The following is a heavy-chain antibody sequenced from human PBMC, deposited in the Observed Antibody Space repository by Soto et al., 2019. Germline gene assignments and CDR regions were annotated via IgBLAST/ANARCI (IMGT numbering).Heavy chain of an antibody. D-gene: IGHD3-16*01. CDR1: GYTLTELS. CDR2: FDPEEGGT. J-gene: IGHJ3*02. V-gene: IGHV1-24*01. CDR3: AREFFPYYDYVWGFDAFDI. Sequence: ASVKVSCKVSGYTLTELSMHWVRQAPGKGLERMGGFDPEEGGTIYAQKYQGRVTKTEDTSTDTAYMELRSLRSDDTAVYYCAREFFPYYDYVWGFDAFDIWGQGTMVTVSS.